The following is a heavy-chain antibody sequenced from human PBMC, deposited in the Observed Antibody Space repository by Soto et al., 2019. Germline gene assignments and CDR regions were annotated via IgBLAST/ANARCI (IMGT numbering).Heavy chain of an antibody. Sequence: GASVKVSCKASGYTFASYGISWVRQAPGQGLEWMGWISAYNGNTNYAQKLQGRVTMTTDTSTSTAYMELRSLRSDDTAVYYCARDFVDIVATILAYFDYWGQGTLATVSS. D-gene: IGHD5-12*01. V-gene: IGHV1-18*04. CDR3: ARDFVDIVATILAYFDY. CDR2: ISAYNGNT. J-gene: IGHJ4*02. CDR1: GYTFASYG.